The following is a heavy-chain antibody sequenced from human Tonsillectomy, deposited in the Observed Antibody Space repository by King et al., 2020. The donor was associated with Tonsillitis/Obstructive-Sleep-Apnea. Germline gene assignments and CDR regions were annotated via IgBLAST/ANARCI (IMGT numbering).Heavy chain of an antibody. Sequence: QLVQSGGGLVKPGGSMRLSCAASGFTFSNSYMSWVRQAPGKGLEWVSYISSNRATRNYTDSVKGRFTISRDHAKNSLYLQMNSLRAEDTAGYYCARTYCSGSGCYPHDYHDYMDVWGKGTTVTVSS. D-gene: IGHD2-2*01. CDR1: GFTFSNSY. CDR3: ARTYCSGSGCYPHDYHDYMDV. J-gene: IGHJ6*03. CDR2: ISSNRATR. V-gene: IGHV3-11*01.